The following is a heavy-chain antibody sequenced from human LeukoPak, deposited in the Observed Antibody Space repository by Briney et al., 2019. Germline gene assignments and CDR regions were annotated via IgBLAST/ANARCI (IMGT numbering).Heavy chain of an antibody. CDR2: IYPDDSDT. Sequence: GESLKISCQGSGSSFTSYWIAWVRQLPGKGLEWRGIIYPDDSDTRYSPSFQGQVTITADKSISTAYLQWSSLKASDNAMYYCARQRRSSGWPNDYWGQGTLVTVSS. D-gene: IGHD6-19*01. V-gene: IGHV5-51*01. CDR3: ARQRRSSGWPNDY. CDR1: GSSFTSYW. J-gene: IGHJ4*02.